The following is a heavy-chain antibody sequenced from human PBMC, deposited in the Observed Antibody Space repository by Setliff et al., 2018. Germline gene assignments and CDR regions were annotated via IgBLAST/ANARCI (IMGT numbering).Heavy chain of an antibody. V-gene: IGHV4-59*01. J-gene: IGHJ3*02. CDR3: ARYRCPGGICDGFDI. D-gene: IGHD3-16*02. CDR2: IYYTGAT. CDR1: SGSIIGYY. Sequence: SSETLSLTCTVSSGSIIGYYWSWIRQSPGKALEWIGYIYYTGATNYNPSLRRRVTLLADTSKNQLSLRLSSVAAADTAVYFCARYRCPGGICDGFDIWGQGTMVTVSS.